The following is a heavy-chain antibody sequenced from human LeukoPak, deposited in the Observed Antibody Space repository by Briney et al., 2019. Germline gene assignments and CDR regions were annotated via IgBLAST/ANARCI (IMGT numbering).Heavy chain of an antibody. D-gene: IGHD2-2*01. CDR2: IYYSGST. V-gene: IGHV4-59*01. CDR1: GGSISTYY. Sequence: SETLFLTCTVSGGSISTYYWSWIRQPPGKGLEWIGYIYYSGSTNYNPSLKSRVTISVDTSKNQFSLKLSSVTAADTAVYYCARDRGDCSSTSCYSNWFDPWGQGTLVTVSS. J-gene: IGHJ5*02. CDR3: ARDRGDCSSTSCYSNWFDP.